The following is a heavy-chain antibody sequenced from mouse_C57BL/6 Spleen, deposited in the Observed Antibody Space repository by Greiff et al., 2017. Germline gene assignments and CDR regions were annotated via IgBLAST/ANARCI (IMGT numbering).Heavy chain of an antibody. V-gene: IGHV1-82*01. Sequence: QVQLQQSGPELVKPGASVKISCKASGYAFSSSWMNWVKQRPGKGLEWIGRIYPGDGDTNYNGKFKGKATLTADKSSSTAYMQLSSLTSEDSAVYFCAGYDGYYLYYAMDYWGQGTSVTVSS. CDR1: GYAFSSSW. J-gene: IGHJ4*01. CDR3: AGYDGYYLYYAMDY. D-gene: IGHD2-3*01. CDR2: IYPGDGDT.